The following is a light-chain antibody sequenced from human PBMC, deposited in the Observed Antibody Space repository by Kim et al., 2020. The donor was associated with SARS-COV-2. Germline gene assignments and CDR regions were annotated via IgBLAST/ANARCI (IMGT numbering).Light chain of an antibody. CDR1: QNIGRT. Sequence: EIVMTQSPGTLYVSPGERATLSCRASQNIGRTLAWYQHKRGQTPRLFIYAADTRATGVPARFTASGSGTEFTLTISGLQSEDFAIYYCQQYNQCPLTFGGGTKVDIK. J-gene: IGKJ4*01. CDR2: AAD. CDR3: QQYNQCPLT. V-gene: IGKV3-15*01.